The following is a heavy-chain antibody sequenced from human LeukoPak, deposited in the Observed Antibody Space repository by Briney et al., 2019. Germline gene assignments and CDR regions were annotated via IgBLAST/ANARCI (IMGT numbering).Heavy chain of an antibody. J-gene: IGHJ4*02. CDR1: GYTFTSYG. Sequence: ASVKVSCKASGYTFTSYGISWVRQAPGQGLEWMGWISTYNGNTNYAQKLQGRVTMTTDTSTSTAYMELRSLRSDDTAVYYCARDWGGSQLRNLVLDYWGQGTLVTVSS. V-gene: IGHV1-18*01. CDR3: ARDWGGSQLRNLVLDY. CDR2: ISTYNGNT. D-gene: IGHD3-16*01.